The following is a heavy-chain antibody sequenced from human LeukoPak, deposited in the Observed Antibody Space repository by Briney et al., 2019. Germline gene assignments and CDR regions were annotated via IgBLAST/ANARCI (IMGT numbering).Heavy chain of an antibody. Sequence: GGSLRLSCAASGFTFSSYEMNWVRQAPGKGLEWVSSISSSSSYIYYADSVKGRFTISRDNAKNSLYLQMNSLRAEDTAVYYCASQSWLDYWGQGTLVTVSS. D-gene: IGHD3-9*01. CDR2: ISSSSSYI. CDR1: GFTFSSYE. CDR3: ASQSWLDY. V-gene: IGHV3-21*01. J-gene: IGHJ4*02.